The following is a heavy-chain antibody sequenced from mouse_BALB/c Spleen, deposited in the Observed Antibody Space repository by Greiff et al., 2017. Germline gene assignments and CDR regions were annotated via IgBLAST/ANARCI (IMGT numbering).Heavy chain of an antibody. CDR1: GYAFTNYL. Sequence: QVQLQQSGAELVRPGTSVKVSCKASGYAFTNYLIEWVKQRPGQGLEWIGVINPGSGGTNYNEKFKGKATLTADKSSSTAYMQLSSLTSDYSAVYICARDTTVWYFENRGQGTTLTVSS. CDR3: ARDTTVWYFEN. V-gene: IGHV1-54*01. D-gene: IGHD1-1*01. J-gene: IGHJ2*01. CDR2: INPGSGGT.